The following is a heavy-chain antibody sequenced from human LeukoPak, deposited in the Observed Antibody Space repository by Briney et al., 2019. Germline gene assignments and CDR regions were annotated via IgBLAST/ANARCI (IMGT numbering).Heavy chain of an antibody. Sequence: PGGSLRLSCAVAGFTFSDYYVSWIRQAPGRGLEWVSYISNSGNTKYYADSVKARFPISRDNAEHPRYLQMNSLRAEDTAVYYCARDQRGIAVFDTGWFDPWGQGTLVTVCS. V-gene: IGHV3-11*04. D-gene: IGHD6-19*01. CDR2: ISNSGNTK. CDR3: ARDQRGIAVFDTGWFDP. J-gene: IGHJ5*02. CDR1: GFTFSDYY.